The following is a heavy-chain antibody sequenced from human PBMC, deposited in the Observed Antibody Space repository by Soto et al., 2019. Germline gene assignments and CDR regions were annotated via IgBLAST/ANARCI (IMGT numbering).Heavy chain of an antibody. Sequence: PSETLSLTYTVSGASISSYYWSWIRQPPGKGLEWIGYIYYSGGTNYNPSLKSRVTISVDKAKNQVSLVLSSVIAADPAVYYCARVSNPMGYDSRGYPPLYVHYGMDVWGQGTTVTVSS. D-gene: IGHD3-22*01. V-gene: IGHV4-59*01. CDR1: GASISSYY. CDR2: IYYSGGT. CDR3: ARVSNPMGYDSRGYPPLYVHYGMDV. J-gene: IGHJ6*02.